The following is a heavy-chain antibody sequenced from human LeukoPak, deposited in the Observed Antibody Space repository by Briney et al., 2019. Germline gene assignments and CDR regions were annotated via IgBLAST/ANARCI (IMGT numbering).Heavy chain of an antibody. V-gene: IGHV3-23*01. CDR3: AELGITMIGGV. Sequence: GGSLRLSCAASGFTFSSYAISWVRQAPGKGLEWVSGISGSGVSTYYADSVKGRFTISRDNAKNSLYLQMNSLRAEDTAVYYCAELGITMIGGVWGKGTTVTISS. J-gene: IGHJ6*04. D-gene: IGHD3-10*02. CDR2: ISGSGVST. CDR1: GFTFSSYA.